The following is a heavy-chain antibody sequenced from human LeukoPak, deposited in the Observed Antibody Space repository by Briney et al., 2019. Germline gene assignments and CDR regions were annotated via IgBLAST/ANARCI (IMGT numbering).Heavy chain of an antibody. V-gene: IGHV1-18*01. CDR1: GYTFTSYD. CDR2: ISAYNGNT. D-gene: IGHD6-13*01. Sequence: ASVKVSCKASGYTFTSYDISWVRQAPAQGLEWMGWISAYNGNTNYAQKLQGRVTMTTDTSTSTAYMELRSLRSDDTAVYYCAREAAAGTGNYYYYMDVWGKGTTVTVSS. J-gene: IGHJ6*03. CDR3: AREAAAGTGNYYYYMDV.